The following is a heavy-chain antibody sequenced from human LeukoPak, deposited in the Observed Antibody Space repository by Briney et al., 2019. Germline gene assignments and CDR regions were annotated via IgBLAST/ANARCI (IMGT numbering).Heavy chain of an antibody. CDR2: NSSSSSYT. Sequence: GGSLRLSCAASGFTFSDYYMSWIRQAPGKGLEWVSYNSSSSSYTNYAESVKGRFTISRDNAKNSLYLQMNSLRAEDTAVYYCARVIGGIRYFDWYNWFDPWGQGTLVTVSS. J-gene: IGHJ5*02. D-gene: IGHD3-9*01. CDR3: ARVIGGIRYFDWYNWFDP. V-gene: IGHV3-11*05. CDR1: GFTFSDYY.